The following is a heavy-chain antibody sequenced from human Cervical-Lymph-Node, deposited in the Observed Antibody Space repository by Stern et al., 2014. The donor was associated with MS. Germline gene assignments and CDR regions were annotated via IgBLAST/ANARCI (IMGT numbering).Heavy chain of an antibody. D-gene: IGHD3-3*01. CDR1: GFTLSAYW. J-gene: IGHJ4*02. Sequence: EVQLVESGGGLVQPGGSLRLSCAASGFTLSAYWMSWVRQTPGQGLEWVANVKQDGHEKCYVDSVKGRFTSSRDNAKNSLYLQMNALRAEDTAVYYCARVRFLERLLLGYLDFWGQGALVTVSS. CDR3: ARVRFLERLLLGYLDF. V-gene: IGHV3-7*01. CDR2: VKQDGHEK.